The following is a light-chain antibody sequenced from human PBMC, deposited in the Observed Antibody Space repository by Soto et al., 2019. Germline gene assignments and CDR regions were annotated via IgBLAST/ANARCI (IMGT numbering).Light chain of an antibody. CDR1: QSVNSNS. Sequence: EIVLTQSPGTLSLSPGERATLSCRASQSVNSNSVAWYRQKPGQAPRLLIYAASSRVSGIRDRYSGSGSGTDFTLTISRLEPEDSAVFYCQQYGASPLTFGQGTRVEIQ. CDR3: QQYGASPLT. CDR2: AAS. V-gene: IGKV3-20*01. J-gene: IGKJ1*01.